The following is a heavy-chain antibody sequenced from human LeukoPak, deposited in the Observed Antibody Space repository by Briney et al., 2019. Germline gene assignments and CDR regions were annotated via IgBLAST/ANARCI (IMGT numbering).Heavy chain of an antibody. V-gene: IGHV4-30-2*01. CDR3: ARDQYIPYEDAFDI. D-gene: IGHD5-12*01. CDR2: IYHSGST. J-gene: IGHJ3*02. Sequence: PSETLSLTCTVSGGSISSGGYYWSWIRQPPGKGLEWIGYIYHSGSTYYNPSLKSRVTISVDRSKNQFSLKLSSVTAADTAVYYCARDQYIPYEDAFDIWGQGTMVTVSS. CDR1: GGSISSGGYY.